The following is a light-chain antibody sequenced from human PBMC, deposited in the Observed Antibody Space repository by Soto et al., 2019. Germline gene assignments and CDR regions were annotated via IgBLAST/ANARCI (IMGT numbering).Light chain of an antibody. CDR2: GAS. CDR1: QSISDT. Sequence: VMTQSPLSLPVTLGQPSTLSCSASQSISDTLAWYQQKPGQAPRLLIYGASSRATGIPDRFSGSGSGTDFTLTISRLEPEDFAVYYCQQYGSSPWTFGQGTKVDIK. V-gene: IGKV3-20*01. CDR3: QQYGSSPWT. J-gene: IGKJ1*01.